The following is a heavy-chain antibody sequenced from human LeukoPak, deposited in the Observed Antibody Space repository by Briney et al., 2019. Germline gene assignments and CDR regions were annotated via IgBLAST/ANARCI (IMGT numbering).Heavy chain of an antibody. CDR1: GYSISSGFY. CDR3: ARPDCSGGSCYWY. V-gene: IGHV4-38-2*02. D-gene: IGHD2-15*01. CDR2: IYHSGST. J-gene: IGHJ4*02. Sequence: SGTLSLTCTVAGYSISSGFYWGWIRQPPGKGLEWIGSIYHSGSTYYNPSLKSRVTISVDTSKNQFSLKLSSVTAADTAVYYCARPDCSGGSCYWYWGQGTLVTVSS.